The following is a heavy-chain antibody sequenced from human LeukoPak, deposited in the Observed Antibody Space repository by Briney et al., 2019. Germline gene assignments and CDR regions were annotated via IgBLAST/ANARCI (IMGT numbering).Heavy chain of an antibody. Sequence: SETLSLTCAVSGVSLSSHEWWIRVRQPPGQGEEWIGEIHRDGRTKYNPSLKSRVTMSIDYSKNQFSLKVSSVTAARTARYYCGKTDIYSNPIDDWGPGSLVTVSS. D-gene: IGHD3-9*01. CDR1: GVSLSSHEW. CDR2: IHRDGRT. J-gene: IGHJ4*02. CDR3: GKTDIYSNPIDD. V-gene: IGHV4-4*02.